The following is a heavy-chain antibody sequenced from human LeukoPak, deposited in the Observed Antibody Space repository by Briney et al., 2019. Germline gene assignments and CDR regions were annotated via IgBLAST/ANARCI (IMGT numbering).Heavy chain of an antibody. D-gene: IGHD3-9*01. J-gene: IGHJ6*03. CDR3: AKGHYDILTGYYVYYYYYMDV. V-gene: IGHV3-23*01. Sequence: GGSLRLSCAASGFTFSSYAMSWVRQAPGKGLEWVSAISGSGGSTYYADSVKGRFTISRDNSKNTLYLQMNSLRAEDTDVYYCAKGHYDILTGYYVYYYYYMDVWGKGTTVTVSS. CDR1: GFTFSSYA. CDR2: ISGSGGST.